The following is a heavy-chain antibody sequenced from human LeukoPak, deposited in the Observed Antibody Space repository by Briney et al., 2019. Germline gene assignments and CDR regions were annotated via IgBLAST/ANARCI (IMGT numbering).Heavy chain of an antibody. CDR3: AGEEGRTDAFDI. J-gene: IGHJ3*02. CDR1: GGSISSGDYY. Sequence: PSETLSLTCTVSGGSISSGDYYWSWIRQPPGKGLGWIGYIYYSGSTYYNPSLKSRVTISVDTSKNQFSLKLSSVTAADTAVYYCAGEEGRTDAFDIWGQGTMVTVSS. V-gene: IGHV4-30-4*01. D-gene: IGHD1-14*01. CDR2: IYYSGST.